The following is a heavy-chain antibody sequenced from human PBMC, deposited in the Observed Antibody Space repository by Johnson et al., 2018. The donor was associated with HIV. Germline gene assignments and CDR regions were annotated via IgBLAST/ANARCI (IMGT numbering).Heavy chain of an antibody. J-gene: IGHJ3*02. CDR2: IWYDGSNK. Sequence: QVQLVESGGGVVQPGRSLRLSCAASGFTFSSYGMHWVRQAPGKGLEWVAVIWYDGSNKYYADYVKGRFTISRDNSKNTLYLQMESLRVEDTAIYYCAKAWELLGRRAALDIWGQGIMVTVSS. CDR3: AKAWELLGRRAALDI. D-gene: IGHD1-26*01. V-gene: IGHV3-33*06. CDR1: GFTFSSYG.